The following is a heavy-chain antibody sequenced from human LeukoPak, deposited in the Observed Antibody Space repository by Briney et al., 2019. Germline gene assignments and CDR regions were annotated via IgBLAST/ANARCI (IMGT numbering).Heavy chain of an antibody. CDR2: IYYSGNT. V-gene: IGHV4-59*01. CDR1: GGSIRPYY. CDR3: ARSPGSTMFIDY. D-gene: IGHD3-10*02. Sequence: SETLSLTCTVSGGSIRPYYWSWIRQPPGQGLEWLGYIYYSGNTDYNPSLKSRVAISVDTSKNQFSLKLSSVTAADTAVYYCARSPGSTMFIDYWGQGTLVTVSS. J-gene: IGHJ4*02.